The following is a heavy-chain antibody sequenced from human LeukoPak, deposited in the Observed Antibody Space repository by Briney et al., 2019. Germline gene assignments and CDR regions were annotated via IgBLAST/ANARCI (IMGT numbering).Heavy chain of an antibody. Sequence: GGSLRLSCAASGFSFSRYWMTWVRQAPGKGLEWVANIKEDGSDKYYVDSVRGRFTISRDNAKNTLFLQMNSLRAEDTAVYYCARDPDDYGDYSYFDYWGQGTLVTVSS. D-gene: IGHD4-17*01. CDR3: ARDPDDYGDYSYFDY. J-gene: IGHJ4*02. CDR1: GFSFSRYW. CDR2: IKEDGSDK. V-gene: IGHV3-7*01.